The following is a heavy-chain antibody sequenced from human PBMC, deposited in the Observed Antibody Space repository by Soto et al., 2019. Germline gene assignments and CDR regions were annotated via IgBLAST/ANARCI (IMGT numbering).Heavy chain of an antibody. CDR2: MSHSGGT. Sequence: QVQLQQWGAGLLKPSETLSLTCAVYGGFVSSGSYYWSWIRQPPGKGLEWIGEMSHSGGTHFIPSLQSRVTISVDTSKNQFSLKMSSVAAADTALYYCARVERGTATTVVDAFDIWGPGTMVTVPS. J-gene: IGHJ3*02. CDR1: GGFVSSGSYY. CDR3: ARVERGTATTVVDAFDI. D-gene: IGHD1-1*01. V-gene: IGHV4-34*01.